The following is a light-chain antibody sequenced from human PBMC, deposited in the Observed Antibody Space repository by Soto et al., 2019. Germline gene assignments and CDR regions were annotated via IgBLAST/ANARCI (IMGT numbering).Light chain of an antibody. J-gene: IGKJ1*01. CDR3: QQYGTSPKT. CDR1: QSVNCNY. CDR2: GSF. Sequence: EIVLTQSPATLSLSPGKRATLSCRASQSVNCNYLAWYQQKPGQAPRLLIYGSFTRAIGIPDRFSGSGSGTDFALPISRLEPEDFAVYYCQQYGTSPKTFGQGTRVEV. V-gene: IGKV3-20*01.